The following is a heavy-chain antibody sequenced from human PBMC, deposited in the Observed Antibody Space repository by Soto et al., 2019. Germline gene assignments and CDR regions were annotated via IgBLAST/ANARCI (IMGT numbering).Heavy chain of an antibody. D-gene: IGHD5-12*01. Sequence: QVQLVQSGAEVKKPGSSVKVSCKASGGTFSSYAISWVRQAPGQGLEWMGGIIPIFGTANYAQQLQGRATITADESTSTAYMELSSLRSEDTAVYYCARGVATLVRPPDYYYYGMDVWGQGTTVTVSS. J-gene: IGHJ6*02. CDR2: IIPIFGTA. CDR1: GGTFSSYA. CDR3: ARGVATLVRPPDYYYYGMDV. V-gene: IGHV1-69*12.